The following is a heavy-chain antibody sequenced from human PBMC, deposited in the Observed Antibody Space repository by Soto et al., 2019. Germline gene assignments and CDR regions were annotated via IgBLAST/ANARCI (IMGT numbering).Heavy chain of an antibody. J-gene: IGHJ4*02. Sequence: GESLKISCKGSGYSFTSYWIGWVRQMPGKGLEWMGIIYPGDSDTRYSPSFQGQVTISADKSISTAYLQWSSLKASDTAMYYCARHGSRNRVLRFLEWLDVDYWGQGTLVTVSS. D-gene: IGHD3-3*01. CDR3: ARHGSRNRVLRFLEWLDVDY. CDR2: IYPGDSDT. CDR1: GYSFTSYW. V-gene: IGHV5-51*01.